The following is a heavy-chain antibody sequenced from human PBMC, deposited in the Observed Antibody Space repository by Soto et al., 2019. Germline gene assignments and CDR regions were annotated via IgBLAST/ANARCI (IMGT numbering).Heavy chain of an antibody. J-gene: IGHJ5*02. CDR2: TYYRSKWYD. CDR3: ARVGFGQEVPWFYA. V-gene: IGHV6-1*01. D-gene: IGHD3-16*01. CDR1: GDSVSSNTVA. Sequence: PSQTLSLTCAISGDSVSSNTVAWNWIRQSPSRGFEWLGRTYYRSKWYDDYAESVKSRITINPDTSKNQFSLHLNSVTLEDTAVYYWARVGFGQEVPWFYACGKGNLVT.